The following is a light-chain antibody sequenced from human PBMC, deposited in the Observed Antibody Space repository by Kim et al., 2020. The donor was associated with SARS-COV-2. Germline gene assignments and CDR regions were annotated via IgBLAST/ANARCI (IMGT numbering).Light chain of an antibody. CDR3: QQYNNWPPWS. V-gene: IGKV3D-15*01. CDR1: HSVSSY. J-gene: IGKJ1*01. Sequence: EIVLTQSPDTLSLSPVESPTLSFRSSHSVSSYLAWYQQNPGQAPRLLLYGASSRATGIPDRFSGSGSGTEFTLTLSSLQSEDFALYYCQQYNNWPPWSFGQGTKVNIK. CDR2: GAS.